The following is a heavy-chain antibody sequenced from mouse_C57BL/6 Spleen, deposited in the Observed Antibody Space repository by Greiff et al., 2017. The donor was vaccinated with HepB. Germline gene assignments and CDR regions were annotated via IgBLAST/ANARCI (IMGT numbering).Heavy chain of an antibody. CDR1: GFTFSSYA. CDR2: ISSGGDYI. Sequence: EVHLVESGEGLVKPGGSLKLSCAASGFTFSSYAMSWVRQTPEKRLEWVAYISSGGDYIYYADTVKGRFTISRDNARNTLYLQMSSLKSEDTAMYYCTRGGGAQATFAMDYWGQGTSVTVSS. CDR3: TRGGGAQATFAMDY. J-gene: IGHJ4*01. V-gene: IGHV5-9-1*02. D-gene: IGHD3-2*02.